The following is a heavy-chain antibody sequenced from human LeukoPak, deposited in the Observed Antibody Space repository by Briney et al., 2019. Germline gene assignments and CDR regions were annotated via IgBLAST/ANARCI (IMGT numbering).Heavy chain of an antibody. CDR1: GFTFDDYT. V-gene: IGHV3-43*01. J-gene: IGHJ2*01. CDR2: ISWDGGST. D-gene: IGHD6-13*01. CDR3: AKAPSSWWYFDL. Sequence: GGSLRLSCAASGFTFDDYTMHWVRQAPGKGLEWVSLISWDGGSTYYADSVKGRFTISRDYSKNSLYLQMNSLRTEDTALYYCAKAPSSWWYFDLWGRGTLVTVSS.